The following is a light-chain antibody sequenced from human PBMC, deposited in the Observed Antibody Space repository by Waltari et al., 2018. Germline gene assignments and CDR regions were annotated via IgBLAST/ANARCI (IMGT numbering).Light chain of an antibody. J-gene: IGKJ1*01. Sequence: EIVLTQTPLSLSVTPGQTASTSCQSSHSLQHTDGPTSLYWSLQRPGQSPQLLIYEGSNRFSGVSEMFSGRGSGTDFTLKISRVEAEDVVVYYCMQSLQLWTFGQGTKVESK. V-gene: IGKV2D-29*02. CDR1: HSLQHTDGPTS. CDR2: EGS. CDR3: MQSLQLWT.